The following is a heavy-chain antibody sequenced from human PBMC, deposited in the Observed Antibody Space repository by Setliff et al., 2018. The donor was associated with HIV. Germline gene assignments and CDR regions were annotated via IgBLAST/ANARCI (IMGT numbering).Heavy chain of an antibody. CDR1: GGPVSGHF. D-gene: IGHD5-12*01. V-gene: IGHV4-34*01. CDR3: ASRPIDLVTTFYFRH. Sequence: SETLSLTCAVYGGPVSGHFWTWIRQAPGKGLEWIAEITPSGRTNYSPSLKSRLSLSIESSKNQLFLKVMSVTAADTAVYYCASRPIDLVTTFYFRHWGQGTLVTVSS. J-gene: IGHJ1*01. CDR2: ITPSGRT.